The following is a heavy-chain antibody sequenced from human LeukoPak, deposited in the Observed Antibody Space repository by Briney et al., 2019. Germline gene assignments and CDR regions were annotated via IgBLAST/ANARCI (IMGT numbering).Heavy chain of an antibody. CDR1: GYTFTGYY. CDR3: ARARPAVNSGGFDP. V-gene: IGHV1-2*02. Sequence: GASVKVSCKASGYTFTGYYMHWVRQAPGQGLEWMGWINPNSGGTNYAQKFQGRVTMTRDTSISTAYMELSRLRSDDTAVYYCARARPAVNSGGFDPWGQGTLVTVSS. CDR2: INPNSGGT. J-gene: IGHJ5*02. D-gene: IGHD2-2*01.